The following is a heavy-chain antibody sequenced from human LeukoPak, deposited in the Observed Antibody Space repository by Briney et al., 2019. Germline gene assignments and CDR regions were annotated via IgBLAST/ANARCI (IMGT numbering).Heavy chain of an antibody. CDR2: IHYSGST. Sequence: ASETLSLTCTVSGGSISSGGYYWSWIRQHPGKGLEWIGYIHYSGSTNYNPSLKSRVTISVDTSKNQFSLKLSSVTAADTAVYYCASSVAGSVDYWGQGTLVTVSS. CDR1: GGSISSGGYY. V-gene: IGHV4-61*08. J-gene: IGHJ4*02. D-gene: IGHD6-19*01. CDR3: ASSVAGSVDY.